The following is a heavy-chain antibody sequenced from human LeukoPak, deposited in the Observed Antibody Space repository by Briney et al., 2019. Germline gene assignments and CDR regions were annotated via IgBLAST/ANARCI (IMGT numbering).Heavy chain of an antibody. Sequence: SETLSLTCTVSGGSISSRNYYWGWFRQPPGKGLEWIGSMSDSGSTYYNPSLNSRGTISADTSKNQFSLKLSSVTAADTAVYYCARKSIAATVGFSCFDPWGQGTLVTVSS. D-gene: IGHD6-13*01. CDR3: ARKSIAATVGFSCFDP. CDR2: MSDSGST. V-gene: IGHV4-39*07. CDR1: GGSISSRNYY. J-gene: IGHJ5*02.